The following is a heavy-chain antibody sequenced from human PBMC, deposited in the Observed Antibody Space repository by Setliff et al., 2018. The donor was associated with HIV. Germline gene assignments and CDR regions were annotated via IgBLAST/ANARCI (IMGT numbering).Heavy chain of an antibody. CDR2: ISGSGVTT. CDR3: AKDHATSSWFTAPLDY. Sequence: GGSLRLSCAASGFTFSSYAMSWVRQAPGKGPQWVSGISGSGVTTYYADSVKGRFTISRDNSKSTLYLQMNSLRAEDTAVYYCAKDHATSSWFTAPLDYWGQGALVTVSS. J-gene: IGHJ4*02. D-gene: IGHD6-13*01. V-gene: IGHV3-23*01. CDR1: GFTFSSYA.